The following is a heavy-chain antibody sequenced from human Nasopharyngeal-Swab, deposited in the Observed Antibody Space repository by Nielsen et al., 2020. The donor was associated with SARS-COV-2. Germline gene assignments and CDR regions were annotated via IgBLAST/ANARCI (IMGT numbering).Heavy chain of an antibody. CDR3: ARGVVAAAFDY. Sequence: GESLKISCAASGFTVSSNYMSWVRQAPGKGLEWVSVIYSGGSTYYADSVKGRFTISRDNSKNTLYLQMNSLRAEDTAVYYCARGVVAAAFDYWGQGTLVTVSS. CDR2: IYSGGST. J-gene: IGHJ4*02. CDR1: GFTVSSNY. V-gene: IGHV3-53*01. D-gene: IGHD2-15*01.